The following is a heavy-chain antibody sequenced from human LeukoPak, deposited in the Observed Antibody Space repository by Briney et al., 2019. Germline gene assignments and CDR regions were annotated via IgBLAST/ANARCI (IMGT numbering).Heavy chain of an antibody. V-gene: IGHV3-23*01. Sequence: GGSLRLSCAASGFTFSNYAMSWVRQAPGKGLEWVSGISGSGANTYYVDSVKGRFTISRDNSKNTLYLQMNSLRAEDTAVYYRAKALVDTGFDYWGQGTLVTVSS. CDR2: ISGSGANT. CDR1: GFTFSNYA. CDR3: AKALVDTGFDY. D-gene: IGHD6-13*01. J-gene: IGHJ4*02.